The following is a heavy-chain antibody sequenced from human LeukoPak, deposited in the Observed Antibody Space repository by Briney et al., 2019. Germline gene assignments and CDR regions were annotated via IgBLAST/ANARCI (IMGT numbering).Heavy chain of an antibody. CDR1: GYTFTDYY. D-gene: IGHD4-11*01. Sequence: ASVKVSRKASGYTFTDYYMHWVRQAPGQGLEWMGWINPNSGATNYAQKFQDRVTMTGDKSITTAYMELSRLRSDDTAVYYCAREGATDYYFDPWGQGTLVTVSS. V-gene: IGHV1-2*02. J-gene: IGHJ4*02. CDR3: AREGATDYYFDP. CDR2: INPNSGAT.